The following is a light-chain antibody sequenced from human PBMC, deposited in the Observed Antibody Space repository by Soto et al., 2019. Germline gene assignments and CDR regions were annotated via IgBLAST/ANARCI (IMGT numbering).Light chain of an antibody. V-gene: IGKV1-39*01. CDR1: QSISNY. Sequence: DIQMTQSPSSLSASVGDRVTITCRASQSISNYLNWYQQKPGKAPKLLIYAASSLQSGVPSRFSGSGSGRAFTLTISSLPPEDFATYDGQHSYSAPLTFGGGAKVEI. J-gene: IGKJ4*01. CDR2: AAS. CDR3: QHSYSAPLT.